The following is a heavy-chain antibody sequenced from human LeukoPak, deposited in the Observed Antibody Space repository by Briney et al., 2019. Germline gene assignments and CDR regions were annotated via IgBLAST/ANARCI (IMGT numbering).Heavy chain of an antibody. CDR3: ARRRGVTIFGVVSTAPYYYYMDV. Sequence: SETLSLTCAVYGGSFSGYYWSWIRQPPGKGLEWIGEINHSGSTNYNPSLKSRVTISVDTSKNQISLKLSSVTAADTAVYYCARRRGVTIFGVVSTAPYYYYMDVRGKGTTVTVSS. V-gene: IGHV4-34*01. D-gene: IGHD3-3*01. CDR2: INHSGST. CDR1: GGSFSGYY. J-gene: IGHJ6*03.